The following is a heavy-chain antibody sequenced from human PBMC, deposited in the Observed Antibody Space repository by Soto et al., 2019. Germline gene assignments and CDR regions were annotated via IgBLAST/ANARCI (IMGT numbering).Heavy chain of an antibody. Sequence: SETVSLTCAVYGGSFSGYYWSWIRQPPGKGLEWIGEINHSGSTNYNPSLKSRVTISVDTSKNQFSLKLSSVTAADTAVYYCARGLGATVRGETEAYGMDVWGQGTTVTVYS. V-gene: IGHV4-34*01. D-gene: IGHD3-10*01. CDR2: INHSGST. CDR3: ARGLGATVRGETEAYGMDV. CDR1: GGSFSGYY. J-gene: IGHJ6*02.